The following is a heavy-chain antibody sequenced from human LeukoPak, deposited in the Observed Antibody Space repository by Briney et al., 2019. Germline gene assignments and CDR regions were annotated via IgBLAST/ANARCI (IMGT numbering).Heavy chain of an antibody. J-gene: IGHJ4*02. CDR1: GFTLSSHA. V-gene: IGHV3-23*01. CDR2: IRGSSDVI. CDR3: AKGQSASSTFDC. Sequence: PGGSLRLSCAASGFTLSSHAMSWVRQAPGKGLEWVSLIRGSSDVIEYADSVRGRFTISRDNSKNTVSLQLNNLRAEDTALYYCAKGQSASSTFDCWGQGTLVTVSS.